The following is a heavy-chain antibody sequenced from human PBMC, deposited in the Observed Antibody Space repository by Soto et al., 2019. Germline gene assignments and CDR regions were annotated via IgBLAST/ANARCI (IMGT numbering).Heavy chain of an antibody. CDR1: GGSISSYY. CDR2: IYYSGST. CDR3: ARGCYYESSGYNADY. Sequence: KPSETLSLTCTVSGGSISSYYWSWIRQPPGKGLEGIGYIYYSGSTNYNPSLKSRDTISVDTSKNQFSLKLRSVTAADTAVYYCARGCYYESSGYNADYWGQGTLVTVSS. D-gene: IGHD3-22*01. J-gene: IGHJ4*02. V-gene: IGHV4-59*01.